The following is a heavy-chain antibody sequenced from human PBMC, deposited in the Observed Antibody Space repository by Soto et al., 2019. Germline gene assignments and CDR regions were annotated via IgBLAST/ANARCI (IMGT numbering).Heavy chain of an antibody. CDR1: GFNLRSYG. J-gene: IGHJ4*02. CDR3: ARVYANWEWELPGF. Sequence: QVQLVESGGGVVQPGRSLRLSCVASGFNLRSYGMHWFRQAPGKGPEWVAVIWYDGSNEKYADSVKWRFTISRDDSRNTLYLQMNSLRAEDTAVYYCARVYANWEWELPGFWGQGTRVTVSS. CDR2: IWYDGSNE. D-gene: IGHD7-27*01. V-gene: IGHV3-33*01.